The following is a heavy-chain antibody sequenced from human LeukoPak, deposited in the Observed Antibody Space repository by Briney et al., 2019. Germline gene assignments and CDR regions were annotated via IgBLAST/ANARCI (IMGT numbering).Heavy chain of an antibody. J-gene: IGHJ4*02. Sequence: GGSLRLSCAASGFRFNYFSMNRVRQAPGKGLEWVSYITSSSSTIYYADSVKGRFTISRDNAKNSLYLQMNSLRDEDTAVYYCARDYGDYQGISFDYWGQGTLVTVSS. CDR3: ARDYGDYQGISFDY. CDR1: GFRFNYFS. D-gene: IGHD4-17*01. V-gene: IGHV3-48*02. CDR2: ITSSSSTI.